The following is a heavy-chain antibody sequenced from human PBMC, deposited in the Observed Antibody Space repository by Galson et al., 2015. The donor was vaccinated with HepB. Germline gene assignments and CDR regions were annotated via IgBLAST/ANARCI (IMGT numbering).Heavy chain of an antibody. Sequence: SLRLSCAASGFTFSSYGMHWVRQAPGKGLEWVAVISYDGSNKYYADSVKGRFTISRDNSKNTLYLQMNSLRAEDTAVYYCAKDLGGTAMVKYYYYYGMDVWGQGTTVTVSS. CDR3: AKDLGGTAMVKYYYYYGMDV. V-gene: IGHV3-30*18. J-gene: IGHJ6*02. CDR1: GFTFSSYG. D-gene: IGHD5-18*01. CDR2: ISYDGSNK.